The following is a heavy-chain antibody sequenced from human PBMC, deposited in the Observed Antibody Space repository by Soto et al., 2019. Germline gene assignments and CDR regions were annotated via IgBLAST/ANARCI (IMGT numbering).Heavy chain of an antibody. CDR1: GGTFSSYA. J-gene: IGHJ6*02. Sequence: SVKVSCKXSGGTFSSYAISWVRRAPGQGLEWMGGIIPIFGTANYAQKFQGRVTITADESTSTAYMELSSLRSEDTAVYYCARVSGNASNTYGMDVWGQGTTVTVSS. CDR2: IIPIFGTA. V-gene: IGHV1-69*13. CDR3: ARVSGNASNTYGMDV.